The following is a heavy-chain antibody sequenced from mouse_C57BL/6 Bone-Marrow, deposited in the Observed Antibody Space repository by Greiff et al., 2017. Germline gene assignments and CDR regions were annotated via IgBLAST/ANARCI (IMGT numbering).Heavy chain of an antibody. CDR3: TYYDSFDY. J-gene: IGHJ2*01. CDR1: GFNIKDDY. CDR2: IDPANSDT. D-gene: IGHD2-4*01. Sequence: DVKLQESGAELVRPGASVKLSCTASGFNIKDDYMHWVKQRPEQGLEWIGWIDPANSDTEYASKFQGKATITADTSSNTAYLQLSSLTSEDTAVYYCTYYDSFDYWGQGTTLTVSS. V-gene: IGHV14-4*01.